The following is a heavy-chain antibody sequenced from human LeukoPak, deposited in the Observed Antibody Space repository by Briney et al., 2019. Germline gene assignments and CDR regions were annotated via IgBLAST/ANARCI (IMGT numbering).Heavy chain of an antibody. Sequence: PGGSLRLSCAASGFTFNTYWMSWVRQAPGKGLEWVANIKEDGTRDYYVESMKGRFTISKDNAKSSLYLQVNSLRAEDTAVYYCARDTKAGYFDLWGQGTLVTVPS. CDR1: GFTFNTYW. J-gene: IGHJ4*02. CDR2: IKEDGTRD. V-gene: IGHV3-7*01. CDR3: ARDTKAGYFDL.